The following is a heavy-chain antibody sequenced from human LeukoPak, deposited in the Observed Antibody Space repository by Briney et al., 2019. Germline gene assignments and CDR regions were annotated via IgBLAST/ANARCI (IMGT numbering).Heavy chain of an antibody. CDR2: IYTSGST. V-gene: IGHV4-61*02. CDR3: ARCLVVPAARSGYYYYYMDV. J-gene: IGHJ6*03. D-gene: IGHD2-2*01. CDR1: GGSISSGSYY. Sequence: SQTLSLTCTVSGGSISSGSYYWSWIRQPAGKGLEWIGRIYTSGSTNYNPSLKSRVTISVDTSKNQFSLKLSSVTAADTAVYYCARCLVVPAARSGYYYYYMDVWGKGTTVTVSS.